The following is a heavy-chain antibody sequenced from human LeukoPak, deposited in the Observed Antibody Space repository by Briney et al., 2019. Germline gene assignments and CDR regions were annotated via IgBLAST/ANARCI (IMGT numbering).Heavy chain of an antibody. J-gene: IGHJ4*02. Sequence: PSETLSLTCTVSGGSISSYYWSWIRQPPGKGLEWIGYIYYSGSTNYNPSLKSRVTISVDTSKNQFSLKLSSVTAADTAVYYCARVSPYYYDSSGYYGYWGQGTLVTVSS. D-gene: IGHD3-22*01. CDR1: GGSISSYY. V-gene: IGHV4-59*01. CDR3: ARVSPYYYDSSGYYGY. CDR2: IYYSGST.